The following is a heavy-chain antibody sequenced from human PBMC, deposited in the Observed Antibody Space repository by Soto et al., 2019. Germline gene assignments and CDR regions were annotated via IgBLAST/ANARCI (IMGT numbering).Heavy chain of an antibody. V-gene: IGHV3-33*01. CDR3: ARDGSYGYWVDY. CDR2: IWYDGSNK. D-gene: IGHD5-18*01. J-gene: IGHJ4*02. Sequence: QVQLVESGGGVVQPGRSLRLSCAASGFTFSSYGMHWVRQAPGKGLEWVAVIWYDGSNKYYADSVKGRFTISRDNSKNTLYLQMNSLRAEDTAVYYCARDGSYGYWVDYWGQGTLVTVSS. CDR1: GFTFSSYG.